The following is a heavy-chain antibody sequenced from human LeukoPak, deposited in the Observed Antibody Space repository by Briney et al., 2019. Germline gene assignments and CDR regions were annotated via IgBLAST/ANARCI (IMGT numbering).Heavy chain of an antibody. J-gene: IGHJ3*01. CDR1: GDSISSTYY. CDR2: IYHDGST. Sequence: SETLSLTCTVSGDSISSTYYWGWMRQPPGKGLEWIGNIYHDGSTDYKSSLKSRVTISRNTSKKQSSLTLTSLTATDTAVYFCATSVGSLLQPEEAFDLWGQGTMITVSS. D-gene: IGHD1-14*01. V-gene: IGHV4-38-2*02. CDR3: ATSVGSLLQPEEAFDL.